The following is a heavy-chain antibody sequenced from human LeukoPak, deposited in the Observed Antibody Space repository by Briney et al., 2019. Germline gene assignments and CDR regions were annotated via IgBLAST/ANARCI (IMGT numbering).Heavy chain of an antibody. CDR3: ARSRVFYGTFDY. CDR1: GGSISSGGYS. CDR2: IYHSGVT. D-gene: IGHD4-17*01. V-gene: IGHV4-30-2*02. J-gene: IGHJ4*02. Sequence: SETLSLTCVVSGGSISSGGYSWSWVRQPPGKAPEWIGSIYHSGVTYYNPSLKSRVTISVDTSKNQFSLKLSSVTAADTAVYYCARSRVFYGTFDYWGQGTLVTVSS.